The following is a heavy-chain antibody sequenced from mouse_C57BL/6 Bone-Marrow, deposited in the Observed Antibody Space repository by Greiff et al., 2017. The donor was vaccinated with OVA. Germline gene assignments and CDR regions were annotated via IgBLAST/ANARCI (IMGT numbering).Heavy chain of an antibody. Sequence: EVNLVESGGGLVQPGGSLKLSCAASGFTFSDYYMYWVRQTPEKRLEWVAYISNGGGSTYYPDTVKGRFTISRDNAKHTLTLQMRRLKSEYTAMYYCARRTTVVATDDAMDYWGQGTSVTVSS. V-gene: IGHV5-12*01. CDR2: ISNGGGST. CDR1: GFTFSDYY. J-gene: IGHJ4*01. CDR3: ARRTTVVATDDAMDY. D-gene: IGHD1-1*01.